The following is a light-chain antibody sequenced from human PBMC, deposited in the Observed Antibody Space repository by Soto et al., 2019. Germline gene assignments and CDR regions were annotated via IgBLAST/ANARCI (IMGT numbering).Light chain of an antibody. V-gene: IGKV3-20*01. CDR3: HQYCCTPLT. CDR1: QSVYKNE. Sequence: EIVLTQTPGTLSLTAGGGATLSCRASQSVYKNEVAWYQKKPGQASRLVINGAASRATGIPDRFSGSGSGTDFTLTITNLEPEDVAVYFCHQYCCTPLTVGGGTTV. CDR2: GAA. J-gene: IGKJ4*01.